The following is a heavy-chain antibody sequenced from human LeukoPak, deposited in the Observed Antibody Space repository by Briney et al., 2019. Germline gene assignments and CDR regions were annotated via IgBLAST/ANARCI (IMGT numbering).Heavy chain of an antibody. CDR3: ARDASGGNLPFDY. D-gene: IGHD4-23*01. V-gene: IGHV3-30-3*01. CDR1: GFTFSSYA. J-gene: IGHJ4*02. Sequence: GSLRLSCAASGFTFSSYAMHWVRQAPGKGLEWVAVISYDGSNKYYADSVKGRFTISRDNGKNSLYLQMNSLRAEDTAVYFCARDASGGNLPFDYWGQGTQVTVSS. CDR2: ISYDGSNK.